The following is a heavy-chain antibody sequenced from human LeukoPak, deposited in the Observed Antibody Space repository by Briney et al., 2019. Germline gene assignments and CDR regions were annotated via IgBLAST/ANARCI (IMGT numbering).Heavy chain of an antibody. CDR1: GFTFSSYG. V-gene: IGHV3-33*01. D-gene: IGHD6-13*01. Sequence: PGRSLRLSCSARGFTFSSYGMHWVRQAPGKGLEWVAVIWYDGSNKYYADSVKGRFTISRDNSKNTLYLQMNSLRAEDTAVYYCARGIAAAPYYFDYWGQGTLVTVSS. CDR2: IWYDGSNK. J-gene: IGHJ4*02. CDR3: ARGIAAAPYYFDY.